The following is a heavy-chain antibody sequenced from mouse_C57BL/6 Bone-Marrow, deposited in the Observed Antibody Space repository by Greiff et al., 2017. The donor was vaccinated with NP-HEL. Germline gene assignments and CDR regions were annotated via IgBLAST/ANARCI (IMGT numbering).Heavy chain of an antibody. CDR3: ARLLWYFDV. J-gene: IGHJ1*03. CDR2: ISYDGSN. D-gene: IGHD2-12*01. CDR1: GYSITSGYY. V-gene: IGHV3-6*01. Sequence: EVKLQESGPGLVKPSQSLSLTCSVTGYSITSGYYWNWIRQFPGNKLEWMGYISYDGSNNYNPSLKNRISITRDTSKNQFFLKLNSVTTEDTATYYCARLLWYFDVWGTGTTVTVSS.